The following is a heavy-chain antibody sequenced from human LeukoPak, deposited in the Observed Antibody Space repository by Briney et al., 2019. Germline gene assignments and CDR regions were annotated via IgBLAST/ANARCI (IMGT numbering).Heavy chain of an antibody. CDR1: GYTFSDYD. CDR3: ARTIRYSTWFDP. CDR2: MNPDSGGT. J-gene: IGHJ5*02. V-gene: IGHV1-8*01. D-gene: IGHD2-15*01. Sequence: ASVKVSCKTSGYTFSDYDIIWIRQASGQGLEWMGWMNPDSGGTGFAQNFQGRVTMTRDTSLNTAYMELTGLTSKDTAVYYCARTIRYSTWFDPWGRGTLVAVSS.